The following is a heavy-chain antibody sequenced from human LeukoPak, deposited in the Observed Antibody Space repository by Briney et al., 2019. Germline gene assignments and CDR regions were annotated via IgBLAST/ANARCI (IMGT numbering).Heavy chain of an antibody. J-gene: IGHJ4*02. CDR1: GFTFDSYW. V-gene: IGHV3-7*05. D-gene: IGHD6-13*01. Sequence: GGSLRLSCATPGFTFDSYWMSWVRQAPGKGLEWVANIKEDGSEKYYVDSVKGRFTISRDNAKNSVYLQMKSLRAEDTAMYYCAREIGSAARGRWGQGTLVIVS. CDR2: IKEDGSEK. CDR3: AREIGSAARGR.